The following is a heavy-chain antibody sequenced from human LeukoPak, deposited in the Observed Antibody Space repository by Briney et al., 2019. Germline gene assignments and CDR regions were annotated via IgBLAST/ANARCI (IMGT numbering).Heavy chain of an antibody. CDR1: GGTFSSYA. Sequence: SVKVSCKASGGTFSSYAISWVRQAPGQGLEWMGGIIPIFGTANYAQKFQGRVTITADESTSTAYMELSSLRSEDTAVHYCARVGRWLQSYYLDYWGQGTLVTVSS. CDR3: ARVGRWLQSYYLDY. CDR2: IIPIFGTA. V-gene: IGHV1-69*13. D-gene: IGHD5-24*01. J-gene: IGHJ4*02.